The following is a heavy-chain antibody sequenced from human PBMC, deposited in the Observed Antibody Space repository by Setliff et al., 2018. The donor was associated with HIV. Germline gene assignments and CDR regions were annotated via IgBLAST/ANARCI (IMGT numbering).Heavy chain of an antibody. D-gene: IGHD3-10*01. J-gene: IGHJ4*02. Sequence: ETLSLTCAVSGGSISGSHWNWIRQSPGGGLEWIGYIYYSGSTNYNPSFKRRVSISIDKSRESFSLTLTSVTAADTAMYYCTKGRLGQADYWGQGIRVTVSS. CDR1: GGSISGSH. V-gene: IGHV4-59*01. CDR2: IYYSGST. CDR3: TKGRLGQADY.